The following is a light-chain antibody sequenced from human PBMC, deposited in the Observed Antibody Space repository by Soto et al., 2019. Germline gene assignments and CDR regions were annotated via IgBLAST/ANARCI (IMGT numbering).Light chain of an antibody. J-gene: IGKJ5*01. CDR1: QSFSNNY. V-gene: IGKV3D-20*02. Sequence: EIVLTQSPGTLSLSPGERATLSCRAGQSFSNNYLAWYQQKPGQPPRLLIYGAFNRAAGIPARFSGSGSGTDFTLTISSLEPEDSAVYYCQQRNIWPPVTFGQGTRLEIK. CDR3: QQRNIWPPVT. CDR2: GAF.